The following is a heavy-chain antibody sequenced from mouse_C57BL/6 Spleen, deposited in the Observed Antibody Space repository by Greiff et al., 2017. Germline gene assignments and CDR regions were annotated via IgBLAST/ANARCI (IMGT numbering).Heavy chain of an antibody. Sequence: VQLQQSGAELVKPGASVKMSCKASGYTFTTSPIEWLKQNHGKSLEWIGNFHPYNDDTKYNEKFKGKATLTVEKSSSTVYLELSRLTSDDSAVYDCARGDYYGNEGAMDYWGQGTSVTVSS. V-gene: IGHV1-47*01. CDR3: ARGDYYGNEGAMDY. J-gene: IGHJ4*01. D-gene: IGHD2-1*01. CDR2: FHPYNDDT. CDR1: GYTFTTSP.